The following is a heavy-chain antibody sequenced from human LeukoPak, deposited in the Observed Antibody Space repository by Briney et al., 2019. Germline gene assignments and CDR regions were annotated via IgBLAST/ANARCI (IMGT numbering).Heavy chain of an antibody. D-gene: IGHD6-13*01. CDR1: GGSISSSSYY. J-gene: IGHJ4*02. V-gene: IGHV4-39*01. Sequence: VKPSETLSLTCTVSGGSISSSSYYWGWIRQPPGKGLEWIGSIYHSGSTYYNPSLKSRVTISVDTSKNQFSLKLTSVTAADTAVYYCARRLAGTEDYWGQGTLVTVSS. CDR3: ARRLAGTEDY. CDR2: IYHSGST.